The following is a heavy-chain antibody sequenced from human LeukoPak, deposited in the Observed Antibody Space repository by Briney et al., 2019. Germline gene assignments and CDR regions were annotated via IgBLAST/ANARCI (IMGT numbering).Heavy chain of an antibody. V-gene: IGHV3-21*01. CDR2: ISSRSSYI. CDR3: ARSADCSRTSCYAMDV. D-gene: IGHD2-2*01. CDR1: GFTFSSYS. J-gene: IGHJ6*03. Sequence: SGGSLRLSCAASGFTFSSYSMNWVRQAPGKGLEWVSSISSRSSYIYHADSLKGRFTISRDNAKNSLYLQMNSLRAEDTAVYYCARSADCSRTSCYAMDVWGKGTTVTVSS.